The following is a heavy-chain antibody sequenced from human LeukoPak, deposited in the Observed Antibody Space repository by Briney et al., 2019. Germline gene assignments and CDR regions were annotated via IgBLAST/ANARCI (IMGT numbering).Heavy chain of an antibody. V-gene: IGHV3-66*01. J-gene: IGHJ2*01. CDR2: LYSGGNS. CDR1: GFTFSSYW. Sequence: GGFLRLSCAASGFTFSSYWMSWVRQAPGKGLEWVSLLYSGGNSYYGDSVKGRFTISRDNSKNTLYLQMNSLRGEDSAVYYCARAPPATWYFDLWGRGTLVSVSS. CDR3: ARAPPATWYFDL. D-gene: IGHD6-25*01.